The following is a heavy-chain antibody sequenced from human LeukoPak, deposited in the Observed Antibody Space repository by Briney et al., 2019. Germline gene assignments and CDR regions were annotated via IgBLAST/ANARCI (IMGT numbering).Heavy chain of an antibody. Sequence: SVKVSCKASGGTFSSYTISWVRQAPGQGLEWMRRIIPILGIANYAQKFQGRVTITADKSTSTAYMELSSLRSEDTAVYYCASVGCSSTSCHGEYYYHMDVWGKGTTVTVSS. CDR2: IIPILGIA. CDR3: ASVGCSSTSCHGEYYYHMDV. J-gene: IGHJ6*03. D-gene: IGHD2-2*01. CDR1: GGTFSSYT. V-gene: IGHV1-69*02.